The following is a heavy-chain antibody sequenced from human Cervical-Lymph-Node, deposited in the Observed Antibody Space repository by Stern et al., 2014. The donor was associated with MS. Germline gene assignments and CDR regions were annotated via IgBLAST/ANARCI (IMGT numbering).Heavy chain of an antibody. Sequence: VQLVESGAEVKTPGASVKVSCKASGHTFTRYYMHWVRQAPGQGLEWMGVINPSDGSTTYAQKIQGRVTMTRDTSTTTVYMELSSLRSEDTAVYYCAREADAWGQGTLVTVSS. J-gene: IGHJ4*02. CDR1: GHTFTRYY. CDR3: AREADA. V-gene: IGHV1-46*01. CDR2: INPSDGST.